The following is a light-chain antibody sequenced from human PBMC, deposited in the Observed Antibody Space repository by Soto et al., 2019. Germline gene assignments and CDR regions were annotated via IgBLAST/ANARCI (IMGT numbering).Light chain of an antibody. J-gene: IGLJ1*01. Sequence: QSALTQPASVSGSPGESFTISCTGTSSDIGGYDYVSWYQQLPGKAPKLIISDVTNRPSGVSNRFSGSKSGNTASLIISGRQAEDEADYYCSSYSSRGSLRVFGTGTKRTVL. CDR3: SSYSSRGSLRV. CDR2: DVT. CDR1: SSDIGGYDY. V-gene: IGLV2-14*03.